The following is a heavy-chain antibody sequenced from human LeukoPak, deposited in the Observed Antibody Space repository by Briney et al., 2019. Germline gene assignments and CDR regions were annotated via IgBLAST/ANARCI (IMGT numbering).Heavy chain of an antibody. CDR3: VKERSGGFFDY. Sequence: GGSLRLSCAASGFTVSSNYMSWVRQAPGKGLEWVSVIYSGGSTYYADSVKGRFTISRDNSKNTLYLQMSSLRPEDTAVYFCVKERSGGFFDYWGQGTLVTVSS. CDR1: GFTVSSNY. D-gene: IGHD1-26*01. J-gene: IGHJ4*02. CDR2: IYSGGST. V-gene: IGHV3-66*01.